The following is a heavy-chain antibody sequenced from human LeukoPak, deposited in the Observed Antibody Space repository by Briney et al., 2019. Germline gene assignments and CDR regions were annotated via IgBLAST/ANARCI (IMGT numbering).Heavy chain of an antibody. CDR1: GYSFTSYW. V-gene: IGHV5-51*01. J-gene: IGHJ5*01. CDR3: ASKGDSSGYYSWFDS. Sequence: GESLKISCKGSGYSFTSYWIGWVRQMPGKGLEWMGIIYPGDSDTRYSPSFQGQVTISADKSISTAYLQWSSLKASDSAMYYCASKGDSSGYYSWFDSWGQGTLVTVSS. CDR2: IYPGDSDT. D-gene: IGHD3-22*01.